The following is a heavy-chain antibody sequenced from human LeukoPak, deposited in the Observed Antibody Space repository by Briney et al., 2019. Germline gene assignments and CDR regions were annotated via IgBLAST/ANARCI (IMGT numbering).Heavy chain of an antibody. CDR3: ARQAVTTGYYYGMDV. D-gene: IGHD4-11*01. J-gene: IGHJ6*02. Sequence: GGSLRLSCAASGFTFSGYSMNWVRQAPGKGLEWVSSISSSSSYIYYADSVKGRFTISRDNAKNSLYLQMNSLRAEDTAVYYCARQAVTTGYYYGMDVWGQGTTVTVSS. CDR2: ISSSSSYI. V-gene: IGHV3-21*01. CDR1: GFTFSGYS.